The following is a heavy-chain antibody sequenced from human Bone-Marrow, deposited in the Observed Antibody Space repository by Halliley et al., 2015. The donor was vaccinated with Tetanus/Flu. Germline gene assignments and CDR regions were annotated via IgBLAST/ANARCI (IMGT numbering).Heavy chain of an antibody. V-gene: IGHV1-18*04. CDR3: ARDVTMVRGVGYFDY. CDR2: ISAYNGHT. J-gene: IGHJ4*02. D-gene: IGHD3-10*01. Sequence: QLVQSGAEVKKPGVSVKVSCKASGYTFNSYGISWVRQAPGQGLEWMAWISAYNGHTNYAQKLQGRVTMTTDTSTSTAYMELRSLRSDDTAVYYCARDVTMVRGVGYFDYWGQGTLVTVSS. CDR1: GYTFNSYG.